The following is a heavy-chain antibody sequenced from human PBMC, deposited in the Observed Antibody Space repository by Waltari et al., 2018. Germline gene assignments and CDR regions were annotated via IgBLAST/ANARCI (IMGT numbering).Heavy chain of an antibody. CDR3: ARGLEWELLPADFDY. D-gene: IGHD1-26*01. Sequence: EVQLVESGGGLVKPGGSLRLSCAASGFTFSSYSMNWVRQAPGKGLEWVSCISSSSSYRYYADSVKGRFTISRDNAKNSLYLQMNSLRAEDTAVYYCARGLEWELLPADFDYWGQGTLVTVSS. CDR1: GFTFSSYS. J-gene: IGHJ4*02. V-gene: IGHV3-21*01. CDR2: ISSSSSYR.